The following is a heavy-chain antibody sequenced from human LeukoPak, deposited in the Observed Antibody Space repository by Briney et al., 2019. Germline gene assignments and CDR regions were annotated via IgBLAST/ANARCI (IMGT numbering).Heavy chain of an antibody. CDR1: GYTFTSYD. D-gene: IGHD3-22*01. Sequence: ASVKVSCKASGYTFTSYDINWVRQATGQGLEWMGWMNPNSGNTGYAQKFQGRVTMTRNTSISTAYMELRSLRSEDTAVYYCATDSSGYDAFDIWGQGTMVTVSS. CDR3: ATDSSGYDAFDI. CDR2: MNPNSGNT. V-gene: IGHV1-8*01. J-gene: IGHJ3*02.